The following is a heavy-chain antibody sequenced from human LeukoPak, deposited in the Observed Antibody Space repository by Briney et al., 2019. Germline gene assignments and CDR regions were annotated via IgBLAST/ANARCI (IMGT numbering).Heavy chain of an antibody. V-gene: IGHV4-59*01. CDR3: AREGTSGTHLNWFDP. CDR2: IYGSGST. J-gene: IGHJ5*02. CDR1: GGSISSYY. D-gene: IGHD1-1*01. Sequence: SETLSLTCTVAGGSISSYYWSWIRHPPGKGLEWIGLIYGSGSTNYNPSLKSRVTLSVDTSKNQFSLKLSSVTAADTAVYYCAREGTSGTHLNWFDPWGQGTLVTVSS.